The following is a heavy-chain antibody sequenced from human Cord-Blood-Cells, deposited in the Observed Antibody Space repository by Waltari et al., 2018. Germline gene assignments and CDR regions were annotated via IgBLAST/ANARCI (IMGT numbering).Heavy chain of an antibody. J-gene: IGHJ4*02. CDR2: INHSGST. Sequence: QVQLQQWGAGLLKPSETLSLTCAVYGGSFSGYYWSWIRHPPGKGLEWIGEINHSGSTNYNPSLKSRVTISVDTSKNQFSLKLSSVTAADTAVYYCARARGLDPDILTGYYDYWGQGTLVTVSS. D-gene: IGHD3-9*01. V-gene: IGHV4-34*01. CDR1: GGSFSGYY. CDR3: ARARGLDPDILTGYYDY.